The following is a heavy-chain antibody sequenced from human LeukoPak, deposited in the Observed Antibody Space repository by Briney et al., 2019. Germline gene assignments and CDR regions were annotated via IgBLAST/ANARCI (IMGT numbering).Heavy chain of an antibody. D-gene: IGHD6-19*01. CDR3: AGGGAYSSGPTSDFDY. V-gene: IGHV1-2*02. Sequence: GASVKVSCKASGYTFTGYYMHWVRQAPGQGLEWMGWINPNSGGTNYAQKFQGRVTMTRDTSISTAYMELSRLRSDDTAVYYCAGGGAYSSGPTSDFDYWGQGTLVTVSS. CDR2: INPNSGGT. J-gene: IGHJ4*02. CDR1: GYTFTGYY.